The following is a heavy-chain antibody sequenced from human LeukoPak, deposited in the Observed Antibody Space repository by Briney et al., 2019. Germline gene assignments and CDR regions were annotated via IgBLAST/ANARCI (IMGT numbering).Heavy chain of an antibody. CDR3: AKETVAVCFDY. V-gene: IGHV3-21*04. Sequence: GGSLRLSCAASGFTFSSYNMNWVRQAPGKGLEWVSSITSSSSYIYYADSVKGRFTISRDNAKNSLYLQMDSLRAEDTAVYYCAKETVAVCFDYWGQGTLVTVSS. CDR2: ITSSSSYI. J-gene: IGHJ4*02. CDR1: GFTFSSYN. D-gene: IGHD2-15*01.